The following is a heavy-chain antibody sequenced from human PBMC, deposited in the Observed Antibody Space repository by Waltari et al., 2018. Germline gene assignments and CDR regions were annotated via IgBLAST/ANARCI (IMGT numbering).Heavy chain of an antibody. V-gene: IGHV1-69-2*01. CDR2: IDPEDGET. D-gene: IGHD3-3*01. J-gene: IGHJ4*02. Sequence: VQLVQSGAEVKKPGATVKISCKASAHTFTDYYIHWVQQAPGKGLVWMGLIDPEDGETVYAENFQGRVTITADRSTDTVYMELSSVRSEDTAVYYCSTRSFGVVNAFDIWGQGTLVTVSS. CDR3: STRSFGVVNAFDI. CDR1: AHTFTDYY.